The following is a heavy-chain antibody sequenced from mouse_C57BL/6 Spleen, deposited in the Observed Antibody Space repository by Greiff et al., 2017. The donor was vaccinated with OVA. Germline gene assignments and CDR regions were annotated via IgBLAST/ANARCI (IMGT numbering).Heavy chain of an antibody. CDR2: CYSGSCSI. CDR3: ARHEGGEAMDY. V-gene: IGHV1-62-2*01. J-gene: IGHJ4*01. CDR1: GYLFTEFT. Sequence: QVLLQQSGAELAKPGASVKLSCKAFGYLFTEFTIHCVNQRSGQRLVRHGWCYSGSCSIKYNEKFKDKATLTADKSSSTVYMELSRLTSEDSAVDYCARHEGGEAMDYWGQGTSVTVSS.